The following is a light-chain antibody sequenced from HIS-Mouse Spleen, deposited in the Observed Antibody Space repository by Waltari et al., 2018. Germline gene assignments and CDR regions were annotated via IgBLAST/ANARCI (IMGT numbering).Light chain of an antibody. V-gene: IGLV3-19*01. J-gene: IGLJ1*01. CDR1: SLRSDY. Sequence: SSELTQDPAVSVALGQIVRITCQGDSLRSDYASWYQQKLGQAPVLVIYGKNNRPSGIPDRFSGSSSGNTASLTITGAQAEDEADYYCNSRDSSGNHYVFGTGTKVTVL. CDR2: GKN. CDR3: NSRDSSGNHYV.